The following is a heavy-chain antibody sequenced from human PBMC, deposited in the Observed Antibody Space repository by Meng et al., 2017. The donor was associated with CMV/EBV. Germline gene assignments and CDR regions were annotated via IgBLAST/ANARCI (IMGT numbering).Heavy chain of an antibody. D-gene: IGHD6-13*01. CDR3: ARIGIAAAPDV. CDR2: INHSGST. V-gene: IGHV4-34*01. Sequence: GSLRLSCAVHGGSFSGYYWSWIRQPPGKGLEWIGEINHSGSTNYNPSLKSRVTISVDTSKNQFSLKLSSVTAADTAVYYRARIGIAAAPDVWGQGTTVTVSS. CDR1: GGSFSGYY. J-gene: IGHJ6*02.